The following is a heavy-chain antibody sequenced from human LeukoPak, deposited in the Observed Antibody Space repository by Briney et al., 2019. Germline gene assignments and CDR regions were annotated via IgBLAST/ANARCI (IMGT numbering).Heavy chain of an antibody. J-gene: IGHJ4*02. D-gene: IGHD2-15*01. Sequence: GGSLRLSCAASGFTFSSYEMNWVRQAPGKGLEWVSYISSSGSTIYYADSVKGRFTISRDNAKNSLYLQMNSLRAEDTAVYYSARGVDIVVVVAATWFDYWGQGTLVTVSS. CDR1: GFTFSSYE. CDR2: ISSSGSTI. V-gene: IGHV3-48*03. CDR3: ARGVDIVVVVAATWFDY.